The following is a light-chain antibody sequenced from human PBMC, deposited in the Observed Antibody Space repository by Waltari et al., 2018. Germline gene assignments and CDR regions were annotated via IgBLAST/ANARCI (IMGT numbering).Light chain of an antibody. J-gene: IGLJ1*01. V-gene: IGLV2-14*03. CDR1: SSDVGGFNW. CDR2: DVS. CDR3: SSYTTSDTYV. Sequence: HSALTQPASVSGSPGQSITISCTGTSSDVGGFNWVSWYQQHPGKVPKLLIYDVSNRPSGIFIRFSGSQSGNTASLTISGLQAEDEADYYCSSYTTSDTYVFGTGTTVTVL.